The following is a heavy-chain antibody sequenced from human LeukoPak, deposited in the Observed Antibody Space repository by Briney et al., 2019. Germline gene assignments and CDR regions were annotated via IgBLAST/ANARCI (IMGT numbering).Heavy chain of an antibody. Sequence: GSLRLSCAASGFTVSDFYMSWVRQAPGKGLEWVSLIYVSGDTYYTDSVKGRFTISRDTSENTLYLQMNSLRVEDTAVYYCARDRLQYFDYWGQGTQVTVSS. D-gene: IGHD3-16*01. CDR1: GFTVSDFY. J-gene: IGHJ4*02. CDR2: IYVSGDT. V-gene: IGHV3-53*01. CDR3: ARDRLQYFDY.